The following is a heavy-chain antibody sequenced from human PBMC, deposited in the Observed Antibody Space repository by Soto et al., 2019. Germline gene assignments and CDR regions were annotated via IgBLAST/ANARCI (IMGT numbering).Heavy chain of an antibody. CDR3: ARGRTGWLVPNYCMDV. CDR1: GDSVSSNSAA. CDR2: TYYRSKWYN. J-gene: IGHJ6*02. Sequence: SQTLSLTCAIPGDSVSSNSAAWNWIRQSPSRGLEWLGRTYYRSKWYNDYAVSVKSRITINPDTSKNPFSLQLNSVTPEDTAVYYCARGRTGWLVPNYCMDVWGQVTTVTVSS. V-gene: IGHV6-1*01. D-gene: IGHD6-19*01.